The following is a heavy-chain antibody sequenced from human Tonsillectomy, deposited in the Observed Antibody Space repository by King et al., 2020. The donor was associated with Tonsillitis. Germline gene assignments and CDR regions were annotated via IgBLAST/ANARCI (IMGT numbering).Heavy chain of an antibody. V-gene: IGHV4-61*02. CDR1: GGSISSGSYY. CDR3: AREYYGVGFDP. D-gene: IGHD3-3*01. J-gene: IGHJ5*02. CDR2: IYTSGST. Sequence: VQLQESGPGLVKPSQTLSLTCTVSGGSISSGSYYWSWIRQPAGKGLEWIGRIYTSGSTNYNPSLKSRVTMSIDTSKNQFSLRLSSLTAADTAVFYCAREYYGVGFDPWGQGTLVTVSS.